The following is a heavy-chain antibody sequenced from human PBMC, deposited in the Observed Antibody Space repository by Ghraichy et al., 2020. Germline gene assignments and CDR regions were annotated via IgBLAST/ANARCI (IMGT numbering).Heavy chain of an antibody. CDR2: IWYDGSNK. Sequence: GGSLRLSCAASGFTFSSYGMHWVRQAPGKGLEWVAVIWYDGSNKYYADSVKGRFTISRDNSKNTLYLQMNSLRAEDTAVYYCARDRCSSTSCYGGGYNWFDPWGQGTLVTVSS. CDR1: GFTFSSYG. J-gene: IGHJ5*02. D-gene: IGHD2-2*01. V-gene: IGHV3-33*01. CDR3: ARDRCSSTSCYGGGYNWFDP.